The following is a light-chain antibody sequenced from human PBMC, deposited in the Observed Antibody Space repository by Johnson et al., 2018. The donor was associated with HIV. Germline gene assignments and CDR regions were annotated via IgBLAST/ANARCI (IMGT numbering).Light chain of an antibody. CDR2: DNH. CDR1: NSNFGNYY. CDR3: GTWDTRLSAYV. J-gene: IGLJ1*01. Sequence: QSVLTQPPSVSAAPGQKVTISCSGNNSNFGNYYLSWYQHLSGTAPKLLIYDNHKRPSGIPDRFSGSKSGTSATLAITGLQTGAEADYYCGTWDTRLSAYVFGTGTKVTVL. V-gene: IGLV1-51*01.